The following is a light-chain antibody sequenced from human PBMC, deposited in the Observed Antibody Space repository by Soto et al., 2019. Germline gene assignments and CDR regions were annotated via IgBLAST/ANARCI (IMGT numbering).Light chain of an antibody. CDR3: AAWYDTVTGTGWG. CDR1: NSNIGTNF. Sequence: QSVLTQPPSFSGAPGQRIALSCSGSNSNIGTNFVYWYQQLPGTAPKLLIYSNNQRPSGVPDRFFASKSGTSASLAISGLRSEDEAHYYCAAWYDTVTGTGWGLGGGTNVTVL. V-gene: IGLV1-47*02. CDR2: SNN. J-gene: IGLJ3*02.